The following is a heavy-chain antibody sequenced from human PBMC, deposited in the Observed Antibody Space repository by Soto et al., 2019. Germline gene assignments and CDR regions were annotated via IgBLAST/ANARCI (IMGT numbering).Heavy chain of an antibody. V-gene: IGHV4-59*01. D-gene: IGHD1-26*01. CDR1: GGSISSYY. CDR2: IYYSGST. J-gene: IGHJ5*02. Sequence: KASETLSLTCTVSGGSISSYYWSWIRQPPGKGLEWIGYIYYSGSTNYNPSLKSRVTISVDTSKNQFSLKLSSVTAADTAVYYCARAVERELLLMVGVHWFDPWGQGTLVTVSS. CDR3: ARAVERELLLMVGVHWFDP.